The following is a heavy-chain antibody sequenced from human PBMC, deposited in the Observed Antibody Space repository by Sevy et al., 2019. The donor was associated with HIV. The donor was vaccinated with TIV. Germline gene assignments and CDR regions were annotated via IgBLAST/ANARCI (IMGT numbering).Heavy chain of an antibody. D-gene: IGHD6-13*01. J-gene: IGHJ6*03. CDR2: ISGSGGST. CDR3: AKDSSSWYKYYYYYMDV. V-gene: IGHV3-23*01. Sequence: GGSLRLSCAASGFTFSSYAMSWARQAPGKGLEWVSAISGSGGSTYYADSVKGRFTISRDNSKNTLYLQMNSLRAEDTAVYYCAKDSSSWYKYYYYYMDVWGKGTTVTVSS. CDR1: GFTFSSYA.